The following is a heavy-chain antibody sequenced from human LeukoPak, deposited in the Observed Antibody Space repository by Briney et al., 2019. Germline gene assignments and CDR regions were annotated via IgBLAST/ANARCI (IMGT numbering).Heavy chain of an antibody. D-gene: IGHD6-19*01. V-gene: IGHV4-59*01. CDR3: AREMYNSGSYAFDI. CDR2: VYYSGST. Sequence: PSETLSLTCIVSGGSISSYYWSWIRQPPGKGLEWIGYVYYSGSTNYNPSLKSRVTISVDTSKNQFSLKLSSVTAADTAVYYCAREMYNSGSYAFDIWGQGTMVTVSS. J-gene: IGHJ3*02. CDR1: GGSISSYY.